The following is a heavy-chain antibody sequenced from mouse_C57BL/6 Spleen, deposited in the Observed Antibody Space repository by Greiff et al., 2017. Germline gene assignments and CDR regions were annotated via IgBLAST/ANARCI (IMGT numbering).Heavy chain of an antibody. D-gene: IGHD3-2*02. CDR1: GYTFTGYW. CDR3: ARGGPAQATYYFGC. Sequence: QVQLQQSGAELMKPGASVKLSCKATGYTFTGYWIEWVKQRPGHGLEWIGEILPGSGSTNYNEKFKGKATFTADTSSNTAYMQLSSLTTEDSALYYCARGGPAQATYYFGCWGQGATLTVAT. CDR2: ILPGSGST. V-gene: IGHV1-9*01. J-gene: IGHJ2*01.